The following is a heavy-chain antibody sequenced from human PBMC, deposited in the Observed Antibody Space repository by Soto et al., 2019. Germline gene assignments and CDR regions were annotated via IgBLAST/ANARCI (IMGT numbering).Heavy chain of an antibody. J-gene: IGHJ4*02. CDR1: GFTFSNAW. CDR2: IKTIRDGGTT. V-gene: IGHV3-15*05. CDR3: TSPHLSTASRVGLFDY. D-gene: IGHD6-13*01. Sequence: EAQLVESGGGLVKPGGSLRLSCVASGFTFSNAWMTWVRQAPGKGLEWVGRIKTIRDGGTTDYAAPVKGSMTISRDDSRNTLLLQMDSLKTEDTATYFCTSPHLSTASRVGLFDYWGQGTLVAVSS.